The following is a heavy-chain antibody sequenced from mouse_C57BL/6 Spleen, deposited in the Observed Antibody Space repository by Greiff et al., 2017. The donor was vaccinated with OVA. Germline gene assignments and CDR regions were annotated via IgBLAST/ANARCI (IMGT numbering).Heavy chain of an antibody. CDR1: GYTFTSYW. D-gene: IGHD1-1*01. J-gene: IGHJ2*01. Sequence: QVQLQQPGAELVKPGASVKLSCKASGYTFTSYWMHWVKQRPGQGLEWIGMIHPNSGSTNYNEKFKSKATLTVDKSSSTAYMQLSSLTSEDSAVYYCAREGYYYGSRGGDYWGQGTTLTVSS. CDR3: AREGYYYGSRGGDY. V-gene: IGHV1-64*01. CDR2: IHPNSGST.